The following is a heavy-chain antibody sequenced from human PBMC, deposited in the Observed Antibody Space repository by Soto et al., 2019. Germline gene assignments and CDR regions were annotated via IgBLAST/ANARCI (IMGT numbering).Heavy chain of an antibody. CDR2: IHHSGNT. V-gene: IGHV4-4*02. Sequence: SETLSLTCAVSGASIITQNYYNWVRQSPGKGLEWIGEIHHSGNTNFSPSLKSRVTLSVGTSKNQVSLRLSSVTAADTAIYYCAHSPGWYFLDYWGQGALVTVSS. J-gene: IGHJ4*02. CDR3: AHSPGWYFLDY. CDR1: GASIITQNY. D-gene: IGHD6-13*01.